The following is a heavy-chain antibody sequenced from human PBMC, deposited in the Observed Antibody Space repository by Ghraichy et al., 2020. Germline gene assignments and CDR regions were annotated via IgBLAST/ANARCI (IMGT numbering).Heavy chain of an antibody. CDR2: IDWDDDK. J-gene: IGHJ4*02. CDR1: GFSLSTSGMC. CDR3: ARGTYYYDSSGYLSLDY. D-gene: IGHD3-22*01. V-gene: IGHV2-70*01. Sequence: SGPTLVKPTQTLTLTCTFSGFSLSTSGMCVSWIRQPPGKALEWLALIDWDDDKYYSTSLKTRLTISKDTSKNQVVLTMTNMDPVDTATYYCARGTYYYDSSGYLSLDYWGQGTLVTVSS.